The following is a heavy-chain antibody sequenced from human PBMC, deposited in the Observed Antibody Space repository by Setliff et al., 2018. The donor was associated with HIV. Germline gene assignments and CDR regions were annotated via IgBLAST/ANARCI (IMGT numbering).Heavy chain of an antibody. Sequence: ASVKVSCKASGYTFTDFYIHWVRQAPGQGLEWIGRINPKSGVADYLMKFQGRVTMTADTLSNTAHMELIRPRFDDTAVYYCARAHFLVAMTRNWFDPWGQGTLVTVSS. J-gene: IGHJ5*02. CDR1: GYTFTDFY. CDR2: INPKSGVA. CDR3: ARAHFLVAMTRNWFDP. V-gene: IGHV1-2*06. D-gene: IGHD5-12*01.